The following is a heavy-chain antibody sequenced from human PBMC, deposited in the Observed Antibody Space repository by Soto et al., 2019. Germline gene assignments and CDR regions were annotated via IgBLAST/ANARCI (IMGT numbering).Heavy chain of an antibody. D-gene: IGHD2-21*02. J-gene: IGHJ4*02. V-gene: IGHV1-69*01. CDR3: ARGYGGNLRALSFDY. CDR2: IIPIFGTA. Sequence: QVQLVQSGAEVKKPGSSVKVSCKASGGTFSSYAISWVRQAPGPGLEWVGGIIPIFGTANYAQKFQVRVTITADESTSTAYMELSSLRSEDTAVYYCARGYGGNLRALSFDYWGQGTLVTVSS. CDR1: GGTFSSYA.